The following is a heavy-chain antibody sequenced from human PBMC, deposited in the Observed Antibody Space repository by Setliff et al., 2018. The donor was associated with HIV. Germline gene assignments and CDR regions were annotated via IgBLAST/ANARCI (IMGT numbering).Heavy chain of an antibody. V-gene: IGHV4-31*03. D-gene: IGHD1-1*01. CDR2: ISYSGST. Sequence: SETLSLTCNVSGSSFSSGIYYWTWTRQQPGKGLEWIGYISYSGSTYYNPSLKSRLTMSIDTSKSHFSLNLNSVTAADTAVYYCARGTTSITFDYWSQGTLVTSPQ. J-gene: IGHJ4*02. CDR1: GSSFSSGIYY. CDR3: ARGTTSITFDY.